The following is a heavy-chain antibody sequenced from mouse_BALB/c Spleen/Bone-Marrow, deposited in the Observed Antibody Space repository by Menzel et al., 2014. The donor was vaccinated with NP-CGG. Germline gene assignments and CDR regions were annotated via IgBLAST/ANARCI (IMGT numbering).Heavy chain of an antibody. J-gene: IGHJ2*01. CDR3: AREGLRLPYYFDY. Sequence: VKLVESGPQVVRPGASVKISCKASGYSFTSYWMHWVKQRPGQGLEWIGMIDPSDSETRLNQKFKDKATLTVDKSSSTAYMQLSSPTSEDSAVYYCAREGLRLPYYFDYWGQGTTLTVSS. D-gene: IGHD1-2*01. V-gene: IGHV1S126*01. CDR1: GYSFTSYW. CDR2: IDPSDSET.